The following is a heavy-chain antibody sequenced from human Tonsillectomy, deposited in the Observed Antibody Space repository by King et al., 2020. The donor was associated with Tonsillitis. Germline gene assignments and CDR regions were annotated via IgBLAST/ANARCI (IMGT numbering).Heavy chain of an antibody. V-gene: IGHV4-39*01. CDR1: GGSISSSNYY. Sequence: LQLQESGPGLVKPSETLSLTCTVSGGSISSSNYYWGWIRQPPGKGLEWIGSIYYSGSTYYNPSLKSRVTISVDTSKNQFSLNLSSVTAADTAVYYCARLQRIAPARGAFDIWGQGTMVTVSS. D-gene: IGHD6-13*01. CDR2: IYYSGST. CDR3: ARLQRIAPARGAFDI. J-gene: IGHJ3*02.